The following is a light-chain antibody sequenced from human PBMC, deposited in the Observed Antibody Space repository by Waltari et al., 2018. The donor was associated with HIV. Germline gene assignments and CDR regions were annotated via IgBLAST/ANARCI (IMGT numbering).Light chain of an antibody. V-gene: IGKV2-28*01. J-gene: IGKJ4*01. CDR2: LAS. CDR1: QSLLHSNGNNY. CDR3: MQSLQTPRT. Sequence: IVMTQSPLSLPVSPGEPAPISCRSNQSLLHSNGNNYLDWYLHKSGQSPKLVIYLASIRASGVPDRVSGSGSGTDFTLKFSRVEAEDVGVYYCMQSLQTPRTFGGGTNVQIK.